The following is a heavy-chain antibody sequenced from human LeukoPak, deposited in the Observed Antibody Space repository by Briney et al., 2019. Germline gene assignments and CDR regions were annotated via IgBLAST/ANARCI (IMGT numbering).Heavy chain of an antibody. J-gene: IGHJ4*02. CDR2: ISGRDDTTYYTDSPEGST. CDR1: GFTFLNYA. CDR3: AKCMSATGVCLNFDS. D-gene: IGHD2-21*02. Sequence: GGSLRLSCEASGFTFLNYAMSWVRQAPGKGLQWVSGISGRDDTTYYTDSPEGSTYYANSAEGRFTISRDNSKNTVYLQIDSLGVEDTAVYYCAKCMSATGVCLNFDSWGQGILVTVSS. V-gene: IGHV3-23*01.